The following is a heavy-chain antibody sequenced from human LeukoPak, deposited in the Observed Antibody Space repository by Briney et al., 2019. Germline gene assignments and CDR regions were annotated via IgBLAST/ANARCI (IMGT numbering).Heavy chain of an antibody. CDR2: INTNTGNP. CDR1: GFAFTTYA. Sequence: ASVKVSSKTSGFAFTTYAISWVRQAPGQGLEWMGWINTNTGNPTYAQGFTGRYVFSLDTSVSTAYLQISGLKADDTAVYYCGRDPKLGIRGYTYGYFDSWGQGTLVTISS. V-gene: IGHV7-4-1*02. CDR3: GRDPKLGIRGYTYGYFDS. D-gene: IGHD5-18*01. J-gene: IGHJ4*02.